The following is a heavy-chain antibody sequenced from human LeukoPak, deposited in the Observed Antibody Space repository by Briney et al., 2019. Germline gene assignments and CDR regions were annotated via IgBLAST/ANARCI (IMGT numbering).Heavy chain of an antibody. CDR1: GITFRNYW. D-gene: IGHD2-2*01. CDR2: IKEDGSDK. CDR3: HQPVTLPA. J-gene: IGHJ5*02. V-gene: IGHV3-7*01. Sequence: PGGSLRLSCAASGITFRNYWMSWVRQAPGKGLEWVAFIKEDGSDKHYVDSVEGRFTISRDNAQNSLYLQMNSLRAEDTAVYFCHQPVTLPAWGQGTLVTVSS.